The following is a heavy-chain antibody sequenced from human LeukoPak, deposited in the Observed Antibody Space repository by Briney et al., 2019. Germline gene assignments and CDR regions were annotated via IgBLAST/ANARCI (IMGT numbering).Heavy chain of an antibody. J-gene: IGHJ4*02. V-gene: IGHV1-18*01. CDR1: GYTFTSHG. CDR3: ARDSLDGYNYLGY. D-gene: IGHD5-24*01. Sequence: ASVKVSCKASGYTFTSHGISWVRQPPGQGLEWMGWISTYNDNTKYAQKFQGRVTLTTDQSTSTAYMELRGLRSDDTAVYNCARDSLDGYNYLGYWGQGTLVTVSS. CDR2: ISTYNDNT.